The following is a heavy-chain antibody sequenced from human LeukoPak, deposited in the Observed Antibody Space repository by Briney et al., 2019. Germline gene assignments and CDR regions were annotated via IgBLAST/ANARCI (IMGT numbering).Heavy chain of an antibody. J-gene: IGHJ4*02. V-gene: IGHV3-33*01. CDR1: GFTFSSYG. CDR3: AREGPSGYYFDY. Sequence: GGSLRLSCAASGFTFSSYGMHWFRQAPGKGLEWVAVIWYDGSNKYYADSVKGRFTISRDNSTSKLYLQMHSLRAEDTAVYYCAREGPSGYYFDYWGQGTLVTVSS. CDR2: IWYDGSNK.